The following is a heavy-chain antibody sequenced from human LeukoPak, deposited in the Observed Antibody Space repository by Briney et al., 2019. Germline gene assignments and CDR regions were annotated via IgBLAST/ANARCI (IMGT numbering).Heavy chain of an antibody. V-gene: IGHV1-58*01. CDR3: AADPHYYDSSGYYG. CDR1: GFTFTSSA. Sequence: GASVKVSCKASGFTFTSSAVQWVRQARGQRLEWIGWTVVGSGNTNYAQKFQERVTITRDMSTSTAYMELSSLRSEDTAVYYCAADPHYYDSSGYYGWGQGTLVTVSS. J-gene: IGHJ4*02. CDR2: TVVGSGNT. D-gene: IGHD3-22*01.